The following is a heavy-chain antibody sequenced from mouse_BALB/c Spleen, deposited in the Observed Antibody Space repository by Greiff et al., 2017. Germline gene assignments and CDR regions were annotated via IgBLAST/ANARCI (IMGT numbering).Heavy chain of an antibody. CDR3: ARRSYYWYDEDWFAY. J-gene: IGHJ2*01. CDR2: ISNGGGST. D-gene: IGHD2-14*01. Sequence: EVQLVESGGGLVQPGGSLKLSCAASGFTFSSYTMSWVRQTPEKRLEWVAYISNGGGSTYYPDTVKGRFTISRDNAKNTLYLQMSSLKSEDTAMYYCARRSYYWYDEDWFAYWGQGTPLTVSS. V-gene: IGHV5-12-2*01. CDR1: GFTFSSYT.